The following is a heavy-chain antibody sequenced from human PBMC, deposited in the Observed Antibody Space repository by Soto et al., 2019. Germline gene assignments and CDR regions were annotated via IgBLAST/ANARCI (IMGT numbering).Heavy chain of an antibody. V-gene: IGHV3-30-3*01. Sequence: PGGSLRLSCAASGFTFSSYAMHWVRQAPGKGLEWVAVISYDGSNKYYADSVKGRFTISRDNSKNTLYLQMNGLRAEDTAVYYCARDGKEQWLVSHFDYWGQGTLVTVSS. D-gene: IGHD6-19*01. CDR2: ISYDGSNK. J-gene: IGHJ4*02. CDR1: GFTFSSYA. CDR3: ARDGKEQWLVSHFDY.